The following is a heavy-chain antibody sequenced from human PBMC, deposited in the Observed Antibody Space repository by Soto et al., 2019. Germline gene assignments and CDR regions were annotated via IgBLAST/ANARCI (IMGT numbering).Heavy chain of an antibody. CDR1: GYTFSDYY. V-gene: IGHV1-2*02. CDR3: GRGSGGATATLDYYYCYMDV. D-gene: IGHD1-26*01. CDR2: INPNGGAT. Sequence: QVQLVQSGAEVKKPGASVTVSCKASGYTFSDYYLHWVRQAPGQGPEWMGWINPNGGATEFARKFQGRVTMTRDTSVRTAFMELNRLKVDDTAVYYCGRGSGGATATLDYYYCYMDVWGKGTTVTVSS. J-gene: IGHJ6*03.